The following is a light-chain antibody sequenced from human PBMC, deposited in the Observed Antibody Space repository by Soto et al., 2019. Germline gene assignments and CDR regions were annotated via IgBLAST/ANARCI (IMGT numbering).Light chain of an antibody. CDR2: GAY. CDR1: QSVTSAY. J-gene: IGKJ1*01. CDR3: HQYGTT. Sequence: EIVLTQSPGTLSLSPGERASLSCRASQSVTSAYLAWYQQKPGQAPRLLIFGAYNRAAGIPDRFSGSGSGTDFALTNSRLEPEDFAVYYCHQYGTTFGQGTKVEIK. V-gene: IGKV3-20*01.